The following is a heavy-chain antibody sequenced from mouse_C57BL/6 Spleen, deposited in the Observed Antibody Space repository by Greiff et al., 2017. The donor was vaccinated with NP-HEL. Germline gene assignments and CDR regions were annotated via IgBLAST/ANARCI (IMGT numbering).Heavy chain of an antibody. CDR2: IYPGSGNT. J-gene: IGHJ4*01. D-gene: IGHD2-3*01. Sequence: VHLVESGAELVRPGASVKLSCKASGYTFTDYYINWVKQRPGQGLEWIARIYPGSGNTYYNEKFKGKATLTAEKSSSTAYMQLSSLTSEDSAVYFCARGDADGYYDAMDYWGQGTSVTVSS. CDR1: GYTFTDYY. CDR3: ARGDADGYYDAMDY. V-gene: IGHV1-76*01.